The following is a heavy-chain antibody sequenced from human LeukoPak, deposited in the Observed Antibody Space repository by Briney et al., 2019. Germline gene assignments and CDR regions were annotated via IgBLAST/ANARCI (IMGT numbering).Heavy chain of an antibody. V-gene: IGHV4-34*01. CDR2: INHSGST. J-gene: IGHJ4*02. D-gene: IGHD3-10*01. CDR3: ARGGMVRGTIDY. CDR1: GGSFSGYY. Sequence: SETLSPTCAVYGGSFSGYYWSWIRQPPGKGLEWIGEINHSGSTNYNPSLKSRVTISVDTSKNQFSLKLSSVTAADTAVYYCARGGMVRGTIDYWGQGTLVTVSS.